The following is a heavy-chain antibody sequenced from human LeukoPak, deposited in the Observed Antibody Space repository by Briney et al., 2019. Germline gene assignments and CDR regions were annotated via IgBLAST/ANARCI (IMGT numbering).Heavy chain of an antibody. CDR3: ARAYYHASSGYYFPLDY. Sequence: ASVTVSCKASGYTFTGYYMHWVRQAPGQGLEWMGWINPNSGGTNYAQKFQGRVTMTRDTSTSTVYVELSSLRSEDTAVYYCARAYYHASSGYYFPLDYWGQGTLVTVSS. CDR2: INPNSGGT. V-gene: IGHV1-2*02. D-gene: IGHD3-22*01. CDR1: GYTFTGYY. J-gene: IGHJ4*02.